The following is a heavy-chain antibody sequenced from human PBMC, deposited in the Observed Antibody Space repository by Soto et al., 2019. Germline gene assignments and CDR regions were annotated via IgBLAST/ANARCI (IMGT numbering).Heavy chain of an antibody. Sequence: SETLSLTCTVCGGSIRSFYWSWIRRPPGEGLDWIGSIYSSGSTNYNLSLQSGVTISVGTAKNQCSLKLSSETAADTAVYYCASGGGSIVAKGVWITFGGVIANDAFDIWGQGTMVT. V-gene: IGHV4-4*08. D-gene: IGHD3-16*02. J-gene: IGHJ3*02. CDR3: ASGGGSIVAKGVWITFGGVIANDAFDI. CDR2: IYSSGST. CDR1: GGSIRSFY.